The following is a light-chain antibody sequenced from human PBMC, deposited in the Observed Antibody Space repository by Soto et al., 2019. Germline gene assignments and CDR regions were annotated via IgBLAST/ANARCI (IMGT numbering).Light chain of an antibody. V-gene: IGLV2-23*01. CDR2: EGS. CDR3: CSYAGSTTWV. CDR1: SSDVGSYNL. Sequence: QSALTQPASVSGSPGQSITISCTGTSSDVGSYNLVSWYQQHPGKAPKLIIYEGSKRPSGVSNRFSGSKSGNTASLTISGLQAEYEADYYCCSYAGSTTWVFGGGTKLTVL. J-gene: IGLJ3*02.